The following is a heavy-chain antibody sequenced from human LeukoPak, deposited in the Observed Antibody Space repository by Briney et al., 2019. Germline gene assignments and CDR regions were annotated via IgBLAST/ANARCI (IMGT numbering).Heavy chain of an antibody. J-gene: IGHJ4*02. CDR3: ARGPRHYYDSSGYYDY. V-gene: IGHV4-34*01. CDR1: GGSFSGYY. Sequence: SETLSLTCAVYGGSFSGYYWSWIRQPPGKGLEWIGEINHSGSTNYNPSLKSRVTISVDTSKNQFSLKLSSVTAADTAVYYCARGPRHYYDSSGYYDYWGQGTLVTVSS. CDR2: INHSGST. D-gene: IGHD3-22*01.